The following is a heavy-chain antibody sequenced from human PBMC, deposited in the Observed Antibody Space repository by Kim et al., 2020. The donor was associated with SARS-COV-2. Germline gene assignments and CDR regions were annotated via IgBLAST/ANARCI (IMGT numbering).Heavy chain of an antibody. D-gene: IGHD6-13*01. CDR1: GGTFSSYA. CDR3: ASRAYSSSWYVGYYYYGMDV. Sequence: SVKVSCQASGGTFSSYAISWVRQAPGQGLEWMGGIIPIFGTANYAQKFQGRVTITADESTSTAYMELSSLRSEDTAVYYCASRAYSSSWYVGYYYYGMDVWGQGTTVTVSS. CDR2: IIPIFGTA. J-gene: IGHJ6*02. V-gene: IGHV1-69*13.